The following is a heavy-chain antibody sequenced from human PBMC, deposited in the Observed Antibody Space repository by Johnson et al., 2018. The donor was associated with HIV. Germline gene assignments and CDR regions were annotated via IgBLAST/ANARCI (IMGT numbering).Heavy chain of an antibody. V-gene: IGHV3-13*01. CDR2: VGTADDT. J-gene: IGHJ3*02. D-gene: IGHD3-16*02. CDR1: EFTFTTYD. Sequence: VQLVESGGGLVQPGGSLRLSCADSEFTFTTYDIHWVRQATRKGLEWVSAVGTADDTYFPGSVKGRFTISRENVKNSLYLQMNSLRAEDTALYYCARDLSGWTFGGVIESEAFDIWGQGTMVTVSS. CDR3: ARDLSGWTFGGVIESEAFDI.